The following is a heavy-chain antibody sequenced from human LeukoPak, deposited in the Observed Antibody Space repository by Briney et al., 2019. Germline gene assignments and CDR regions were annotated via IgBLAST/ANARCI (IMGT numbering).Heavy chain of an antibody. CDR2: IYPSGST. D-gene: IGHD3-16*01. CDR3: ARGYGYFDY. Sequence: TSSETLSLTCTVSDGSISTDYWSWIRQPAGKGQEWIGRIYPSGSTNYNPSLKSRVTMSVDTSKNQFSLSLSSVTAADTAVYYCARGYGYFDYWGQGTLVTVSS. CDR1: DGSISTDY. J-gene: IGHJ4*02. V-gene: IGHV4-4*07.